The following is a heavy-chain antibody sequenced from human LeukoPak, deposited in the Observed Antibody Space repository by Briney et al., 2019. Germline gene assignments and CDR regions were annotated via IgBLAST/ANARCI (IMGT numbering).Heavy chain of an antibody. Sequence: GGSLRLSCAASGFTVSSNYMSWVRQAPGKGLEWVSLIYTGGNTYYADSVKGRFTLSRDNSKNTVYLQMNSLRVEDTAMYYCASISALLFYFDSWGRGTLVTVSS. CDR1: GFTVSSNY. J-gene: IGHJ4*02. CDR3: ASISALLFYFDS. CDR2: IYTGGNT. V-gene: IGHV3-66*01.